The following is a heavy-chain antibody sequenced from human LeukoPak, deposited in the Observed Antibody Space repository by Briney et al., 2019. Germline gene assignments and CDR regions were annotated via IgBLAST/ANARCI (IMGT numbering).Heavy chain of an antibody. Sequence: KVSCKASGGTLSSYGISWVRQAPGQGLEWMGRIIPILGLANYAQKFQGRVTITADTTTRTVYMEVSSLRSEDTAVYYCAGVTAAPTGYNWFDPWGQGTLVTVSS. CDR3: AGVTAAPTGYNWFDP. CDR1: GGTLSSYG. V-gene: IGHV1-69*04. J-gene: IGHJ5*02. CDR2: IIPILGLA. D-gene: IGHD1-1*01.